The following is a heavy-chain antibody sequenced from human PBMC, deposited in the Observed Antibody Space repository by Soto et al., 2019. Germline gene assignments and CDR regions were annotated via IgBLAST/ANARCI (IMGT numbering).Heavy chain of an antibody. CDR2: IWYDGSNK. D-gene: IGHD3-16*01. CDR1: GFTFSSYG. Sequence: QVQLVESGGGVVQPGRSLRLSCAASGFTFSSYGMHWVRKAPGKGLEWVAVIWYDGSNKYYADSVKGRFTISRDNSKNTLYLQLNSLRAEDTAVYYCARGPAMGELFSPFDYWGQGTLVTVS. V-gene: IGHV3-33*01. J-gene: IGHJ4*02. CDR3: ARGPAMGELFSPFDY.